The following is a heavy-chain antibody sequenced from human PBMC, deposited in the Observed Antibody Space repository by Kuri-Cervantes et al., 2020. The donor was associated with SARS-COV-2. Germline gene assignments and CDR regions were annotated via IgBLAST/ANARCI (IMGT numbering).Heavy chain of an antibody. CDR2: INPSGGST. D-gene: IGHD3-22*01. CDR3: ARDRGKAAYYYDSSGYFY. Sequence: ASVKVSCKASGYTFTSYYMHWVRQAPGQGLEWMGIINPSGGSTSYAQKFQGRVTMTRDTSTSTVYMELSSLRSEDTAVYYCARDRGKAAYYYDSSGYFYWGQGTLVTVSS. CDR1: GYTFTSYY. V-gene: IGHV1-46*01. J-gene: IGHJ4*02.